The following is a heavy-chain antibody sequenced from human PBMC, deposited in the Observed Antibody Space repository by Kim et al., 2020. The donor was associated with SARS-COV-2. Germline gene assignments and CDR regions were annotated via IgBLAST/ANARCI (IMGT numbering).Heavy chain of an antibody. CDR3: ARDRGSYSHFRWGNFDY. Sequence: GGSLRLSCAASGFTFSSYGMHWVRQAQGKGLEWVAIIWYEASNKYYADSVKGRFTISRDNSKNTLYLQMNRLRTEDTAVNYCARDRGSYSHFRWGNFDY. CDR1: GFTFSSYG. CDR2: IWYEASNK. D-gene: IGHD3-10*01. J-gene: IGHJ4*01. V-gene: IGHV3-33*01.